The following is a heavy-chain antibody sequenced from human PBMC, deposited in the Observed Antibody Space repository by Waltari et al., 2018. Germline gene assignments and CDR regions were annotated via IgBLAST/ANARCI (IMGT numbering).Heavy chain of an antibody. Sequence: EVQLVESGGNLVQPGGFLRLSCAASGFTFTSHWRDWVRQAPGKGLVWVSRINSDGSNTRYADSVKGRFTISRDNAKNTLYLEMNSLRAEDTAVYFCAGGPQSGASSAWYGWFDPWGQGTLVTVSS. V-gene: IGHV3-74*01. CDR3: AGGPQSGASSAWYGWFDP. J-gene: IGHJ5*02. CDR2: INSDGSNT. D-gene: IGHD6-13*01. CDR1: GFTFTSHW.